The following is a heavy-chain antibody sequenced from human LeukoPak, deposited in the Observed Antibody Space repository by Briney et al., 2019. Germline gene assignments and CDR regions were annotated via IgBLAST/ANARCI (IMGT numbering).Heavy chain of an antibody. CDR2: IYPGDSDT. Sequence: GESLKISCRGSGYRFSTYWIGWVRQMPGKGLEWMGIIYPGDSDTRYSPSFQGQVTISADKSISTAYLQWSSLKASDTAIYYCARSYSSSSSFDYWGQGTLVTVSS. V-gene: IGHV5-51*01. J-gene: IGHJ4*02. CDR1: GYRFSTYW. D-gene: IGHD6-6*01. CDR3: ARSYSSSSSFDY.